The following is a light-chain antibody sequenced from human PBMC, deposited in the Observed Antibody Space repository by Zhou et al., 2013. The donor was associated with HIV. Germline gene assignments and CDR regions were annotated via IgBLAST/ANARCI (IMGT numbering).Light chain of an antibody. CDR3: GTWDSSLSAVV. V-gene: IGLV1-40*01. CDR2: GNT. J-gene: IGLJ2*01. CDR1: SSNIGAGYD. Sequence: QSVLTQPPSVSGAPGQRVTISCTGSSSNIGAGYDVHWYQQLPGTAPKLLIYGNTNRPSGVPDRFSGSNSGTSASLAITGLQAEDEADYYCGTWDSSLSAVVFGGGTKLTV.